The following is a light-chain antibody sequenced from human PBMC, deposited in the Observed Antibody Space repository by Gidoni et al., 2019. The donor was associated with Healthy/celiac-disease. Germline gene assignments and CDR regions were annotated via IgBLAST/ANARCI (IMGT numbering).Light chain of an antibody. CDR2: GAS. Sequence: GTLSCRASQSVSSSYLAWYQQKPGQAPRLLIYGASSRATGIPDRFSGSGSGTDFTLTISRLEPEDFAVYYCQQYGSSPPVTFGGGTKVEIK. CDR1: QSVSSSY. J-gene: IGKJ4*01. V-gene: IGKV3-20*01. CDR3: QQYGSSPPVT.